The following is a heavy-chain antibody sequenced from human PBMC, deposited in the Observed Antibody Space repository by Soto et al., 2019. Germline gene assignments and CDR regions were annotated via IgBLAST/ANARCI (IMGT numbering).Heavy chain of an antibody. J-gene: IGHJ4*02. D-gene: IGHD3-22*01. Sequence: QVQLVQSGAEVKKPGSSVKVSCKASGGTFSSYAISWVRQAPGQGLEWMGGIIPIFGTANYAQKFQGRVTITADESTSTAYMELSSLRSEDTAVYYCAREEESYYDSSGYSGYFDYWGQGTLSPSPQ. V-gene: IGHV1-69*01. CDR3: AREEESYYDSSGYSGYFDY. CDR1: GGTFSSYA. CDR2: IIPIFGTA.